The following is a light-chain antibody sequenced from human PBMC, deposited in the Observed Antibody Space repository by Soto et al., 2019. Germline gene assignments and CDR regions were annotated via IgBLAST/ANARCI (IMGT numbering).Light chain of an antibody. CDR2: DIS. CDR1: SSDVSGYNY. Sequence: GSVCQSVTSPCNEKSSDVSGYNYVSCYQQHPGKAPILMIDDISKRPSGVPDRFSGIKSVNTSSLTISELQAEGQADYYCGIDIDAATYVCGSESKGTAL. V-gene: IGLV2-11*01. J-gene: IGLJ1*01. CDR3: GIDIDAATYV.